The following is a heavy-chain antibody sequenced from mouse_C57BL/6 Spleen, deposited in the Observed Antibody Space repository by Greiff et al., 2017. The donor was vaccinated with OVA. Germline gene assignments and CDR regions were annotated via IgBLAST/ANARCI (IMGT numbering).Heavy chain of an antibody. V-gene: IGHV2-5*01. D-gene: IGHD4-1*01. CDR2: IWSGGST. J-gene: IGHJ1*03. Sequence: QVQLQQSGPGLVQPSQSLSITCTVSGFSLTSYGVHWVRQSPGKGLEWLGVIWSGGSTDYNASFMSRLSITKDNSKSQVFFKMNSLQADDTAIYYCAKNYEQGRGYFDVWGTGTTVTVSS. CDR1: GFSLTSYG. CDR3: AKNYEQGRGYFDV.